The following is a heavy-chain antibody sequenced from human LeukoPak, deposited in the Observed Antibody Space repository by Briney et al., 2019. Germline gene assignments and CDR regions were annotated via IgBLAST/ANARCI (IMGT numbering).Heavy chain of an antibody. D-gene: IGHD1-26*01. CDR2: MNPNSGNT. CDR1: GYTFTSYD. J-gene: IGHJ4*02. V-gene: IGHV1-8*01. Sequence: ASVKVSCKASGYTFTSYDINWVRQATGQGLEWMGWMNPNSGNTGYAQKFQGRVTMTRNTSISTAYMELSSLRSEDTAVYYCARAPPQLIVGVTKGEYYFDYWGQGTLVTVSS. CDR3: ARAPPQLIVGVTKGEYYFDY.